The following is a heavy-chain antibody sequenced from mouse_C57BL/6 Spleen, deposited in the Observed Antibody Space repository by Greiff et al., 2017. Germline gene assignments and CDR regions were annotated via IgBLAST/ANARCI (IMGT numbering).Heavy chain of an antibody. J-gene: IGHJ1*03. CDR2: IYPGDGDT. V-gene: IGHV1-82*01. CDR3: ARPYYYGSSVYWYFDV. D-gene: IGHD1-1*01. CDR1: GYAFSSSW. Sequence: QVQLKQSGPELVKPGASVKISCKASGYAFSSSWMNWVKQRPGKGLEWIGRIYPGDGDTNYNGKFKGKATLTADKSSSTAYMQLSSLTSEDSAVYFCARPYYYGSSVYWYFDVWGTGTTVTVSS.